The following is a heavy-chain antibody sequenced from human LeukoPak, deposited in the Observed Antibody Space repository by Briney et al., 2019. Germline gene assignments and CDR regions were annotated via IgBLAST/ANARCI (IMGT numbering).Heavy chain of an antibody. V-gene: IGHV3-74*01. J-gene: IGHJ4*02. D-gene: IGHD2-15*01. CDR3: ARGGSGYCSTGSCYPFDY. Sequence: GGSLRLSCAASGFTFSRYWMHWVRQAPGKGLVWVSRVNSDGSSTTYADSVKGRFTISRDDAENTLYLQMNSLRAEDTAVYYCARGGSGYCSTGSCYPFDYWGQGALVTVSS. CDR1: GFTFSRYW. CDR2: VNSDGSST.